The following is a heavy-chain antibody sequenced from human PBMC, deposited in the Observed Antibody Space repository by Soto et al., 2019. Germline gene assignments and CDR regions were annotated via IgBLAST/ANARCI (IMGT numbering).Heavy chain of an antibody. D-gene: IGHD3-9*01. CDR1: GAYISGADSY. Sequence: PSETLSLTCVVSGAYISGADSYWFWIRKPPGKGLERIGYIAYIGDTYYNPSLRRRLTISADRSENKFSLTLQSVTAADMAVYFYARDFDTSAIGPWGQGTSXTXSS. J-gene: IGHJ5*02. CDR3: ARDFDTSAIGP. CDR2: IAYIGDT. V-gene: IGHV4-30-4*01.